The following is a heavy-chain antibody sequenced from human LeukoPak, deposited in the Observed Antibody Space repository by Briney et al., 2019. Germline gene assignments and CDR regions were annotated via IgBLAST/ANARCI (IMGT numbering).Heavy chain of an antibody. J-gene: IGHJ4*02. V-gene: IGHV4-34*01. CDR2: IDHSGST. D-gene: IGHD6-13*01. Sequence: SETLSLTCTVSGGSISSYYWSWIRQPPGKGLEWIGEIDHSGSTNYNPSLKSRVTISVDTSKNQFSLKLSSVTAADTAVYYCASVSIAADSSFDYWGQGTLVTVSS. CDR1: GGSISSYY. CDR3: ASVSIAADSSFDY.